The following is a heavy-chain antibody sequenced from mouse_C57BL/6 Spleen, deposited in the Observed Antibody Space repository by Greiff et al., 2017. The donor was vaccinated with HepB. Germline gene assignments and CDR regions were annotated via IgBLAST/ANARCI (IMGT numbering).Heavy chain of an antibody. CDR3: ASRITTVVATDWYFDG. V-gene: IGHV1-42*01. J-gene: IGHJ1*03. D-gene: IGHD1-1*01. CDR1: GYSFTGYY. CDR2: INPSTGGT. Sequence: VQLKQSGPELVKPGASVKISCKASGYSFTGYYMNWVKQSPEKSLEWIGEINPSTGGTTYNQKFKAKATLTVDKSSSTAYMQLKSLTSEDSAVYYCASRITTVVATDWYFDGWGTGTTVTVSS.